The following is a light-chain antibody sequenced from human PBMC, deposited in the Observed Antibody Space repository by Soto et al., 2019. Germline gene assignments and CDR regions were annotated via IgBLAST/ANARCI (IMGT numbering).Light chain of an antibody. V-gene: IGKV1-39*01. Sequence: DIQMTQFPSSLSASVGDRVTITCRASQTISTYLNWYQQKPGKAPKVLIYAAFTLQSGVPSRFSGSGSGTDFTLTISSLQPEDFVTYYCQQTYNSPRTFGQGTQVDIK. CDR3: QQTYNSPRT. J-gene: IGKJ1*01. CDR1: QTISTY. CDR2: AAF.